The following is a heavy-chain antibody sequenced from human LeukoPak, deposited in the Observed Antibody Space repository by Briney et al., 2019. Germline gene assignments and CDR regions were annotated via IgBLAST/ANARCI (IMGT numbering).Heavy chain of an antibody. Sequence: ASVKVSFKASGYTFTGYYMHWVRHAPGQGLEWMGWINPNSGGTNYAQKFQGRVTMTRDTSISTAYMELSRLRSDDTAVYYCAREAYASGSFRTDYYYMDVWGKGTTVTISS. CDR1: GYTFTGYY. J-gene: IGHJ6*03. D-gene: IGHD3-10*01. CDR2: INPNSGGT. CDR3: AREAYASGSFRTDYYYMDV. V-gene: IGHV1-2*02.